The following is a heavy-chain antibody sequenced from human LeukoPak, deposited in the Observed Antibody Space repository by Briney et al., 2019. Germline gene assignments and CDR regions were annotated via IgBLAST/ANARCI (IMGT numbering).Heavy chain of an antibody. J-gene: IGHJ5*02. CDR1: GGSISSYY. Sequence: SETLSLTCTVSGGSISSYYWSWIRQPPGKGLEWIGYIHYSGSTNYNPSLKSRVTISVDTSKNQFSLKLSSVTAADTAVYYCARDKGVAAAGPEIRFDPWGQGTLVTVSS. D-gene: IGHD6-13*01. CDR3: ARDKGVAAAGPEIRFDP. V-gene: IGHV4-59*12. CDR2: IHYSGST.